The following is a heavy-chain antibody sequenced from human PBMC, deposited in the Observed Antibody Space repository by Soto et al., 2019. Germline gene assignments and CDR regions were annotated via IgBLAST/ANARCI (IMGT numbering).Heavy chain of an antibody. D-gene: IGHD6-6*01. V-gene: IGHV1-69*01. CDR1: GGTFSSYA. Sequence: QVQLVQSGAEVKKPGSSVKVSCKASGGTFSSYAISWVRQAPGQGLEWMGGIIPIFGTANDAQKFQGRVTITADESTSTAYMELSSLRSEDTAVYYCARGLSSSLAYYYYGMDVWGQGTTVTVSS. J-gene: IGHJ6*02. CDR3: ARGLSSSLAYYYYGMDV. CDR2: IIPIFGTA.